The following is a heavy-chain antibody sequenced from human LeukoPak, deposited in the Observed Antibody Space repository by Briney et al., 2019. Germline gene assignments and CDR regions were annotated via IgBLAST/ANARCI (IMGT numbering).Heavy chain of an antibody. V-gene: IGHV4-34*01. CDR3: ARTSSHYDILTGYYRRNWFDP. CDR1: GGSFSGYY. Sequence: KPSETLSLTCAVYGGSFSGYYWSWIRQPPGKGLEWIGEINHSGSTNYNPSLKSRVTMSVDTSKNQFSLKLSSVTAAGTAVYYCARTSSHYDILTGYYRRNWFDPWGQGTLVTVSS. CDR2: INHSGST. D-gene: IGHD3-9*01. J-gene: IGHJ5*02.